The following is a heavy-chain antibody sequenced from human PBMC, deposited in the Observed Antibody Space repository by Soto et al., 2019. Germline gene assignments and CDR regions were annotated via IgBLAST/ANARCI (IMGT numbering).Heavy chain of an antibody. CDR2: IWYDGSNK. Sequence: GGSLRLSCAASGFTFSSYGMDWVRQAPGKGLEWVAVIWYDGSNKYYADSVKGRFTISRDNSKNTLYLQMNSLRAEDTAVYYCARDYLYYYDSSATGVYWGQGTLVTVSS. J-gene: IGHJ4*02. D-gene: IGHD3-22*01. V-gene: IGHV3-33*01. CDR1: GFTFSSYG. CDR3: ARDYLYYYDSSATGVY.